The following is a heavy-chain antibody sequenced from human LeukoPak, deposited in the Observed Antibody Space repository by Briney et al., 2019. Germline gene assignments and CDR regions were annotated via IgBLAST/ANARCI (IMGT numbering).Heavy chain of an antibody. Sequence: GASVKVSCKASGYTFTSYGISWVRQAPGQGLEWMGWISAYNGNTNYAQKLQGRVTMTTDTSTSTAYMELRSLRPDDTAVYYCARDCGFWVDYYGIDVWGQGTTVTASS. CDR2: ISAYNGNT. CDR1: GYTFTSYG. J-gene: IGHJ6*01. D-gene: IGHD3-16*01. CDR3: ARDCGFWVDYYGIDV. V-gene: IGHV1-18*01.